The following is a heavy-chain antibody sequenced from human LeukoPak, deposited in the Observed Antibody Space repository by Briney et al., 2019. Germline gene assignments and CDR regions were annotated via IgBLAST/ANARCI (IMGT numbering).Heavy chain of an antibody. CDR3: AKKGDMHYYDSSGYYLRGGAFDY. V-gene: IGHV3-33*06. CDR1: GFTFSSCG. D-gene: IGHD3-22*01. J-gene: IGHJ4*02. CDR2: IWYDGTNK. Sequence: GRSLRLSCAASGFTFSSCGMHWVRQAPGKGLEWVAVIWYDGTNKYYADSVKGRFTISRDNSKNTLYLQMNSLRAEDTAVYYCAKKGDMHYYDSSGYYLRGGAFDYWGQGTLVTVSS.